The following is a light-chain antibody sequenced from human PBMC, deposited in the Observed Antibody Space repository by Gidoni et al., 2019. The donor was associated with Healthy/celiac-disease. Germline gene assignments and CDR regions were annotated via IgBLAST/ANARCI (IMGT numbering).Light chain of an antibody. CDR3: QQYGSSTYT. CDR1: QSVSSSY. Sequence: EIALTQSPGTLSLSPGERATLSCRASQSVSSSYLAWYQQKPGQAPRLLIYGASSRATGIPDRFSGSGSGTDFTLTISRLEPEYLAVYYCQQYGSSTYTFGQGTKLEIK. J-gene: IGKJ2*01. CDR2: GAS. V-gene: IGKV3-20*01.